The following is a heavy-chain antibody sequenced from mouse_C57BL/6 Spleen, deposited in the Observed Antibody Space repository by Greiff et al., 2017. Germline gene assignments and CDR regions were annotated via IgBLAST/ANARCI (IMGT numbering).Heavy chain of an antibody. J-gene: IGHJ1*03. D-gene: IGHD2-2*01. CDR2: IRSKSNNYAT. CDR1: GFSFNTYA. Sequence: EVQLVESGGGLVQPKGSLKLSCAASGFSFNTYAMNWVRQAPGKGLEWVARIRSKSNNYATYYADSVKDRFTISRDDSESMLYLQMNNLKTEDTAMYYCVRLGGYPHWYFDVWGTGTTVTVSS. CDR3: VRLGGYPHWYFDV. V-gene: IGHV10-1*01.